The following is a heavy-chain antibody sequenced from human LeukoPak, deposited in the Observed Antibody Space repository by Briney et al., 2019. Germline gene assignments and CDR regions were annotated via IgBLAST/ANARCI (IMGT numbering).Heavy chain of an antibody. CDR1: GFTFSSYE. J-gene: IGHJ4*02. CDR3: ARDYGGSSPFDY. CDR2: ISSSGSTI. Sequence: GGSLRLSCAASGFTFSSYEMHWVRQAPGKGLEWVSYISSSGSTIHYADSVKGRFTISRDNAKNSLYLQMNSLRAEDTAVYYCARDYGGSSPFDYWGQGTLVTVSS. D-gene: IGHD4-23*01. V-gene: IGHV3-48*03.